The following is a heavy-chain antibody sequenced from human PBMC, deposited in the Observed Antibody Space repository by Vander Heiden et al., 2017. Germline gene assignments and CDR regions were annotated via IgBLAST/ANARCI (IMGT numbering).Heavy chain of an antibody. D-gene: IGHD6-6*01. Sequence: EVQLLESGGGLVQPGGSLRLSCAASGHTFRSDTMSWVGQAPGKGLEWVSAISGSGDSTYYADSVKGRFTISRDNSKNTLYLQMNSLRAEDTAVYYCAKRIAARLYYYGMDVWGQGTTVTVSS. CDR3: AKRIAARLYYYGMDV. V-gene: IGHV3-23*01. CDR1: GHTFRSDT. J-gene: IGHJ6*02. CDR2: ISGSGDST.